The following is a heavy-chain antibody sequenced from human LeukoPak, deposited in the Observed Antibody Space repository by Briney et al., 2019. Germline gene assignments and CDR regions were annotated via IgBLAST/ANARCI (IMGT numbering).Heavy chain of an antibody. V-gene: IGHV4-59*01. CDR3: ARDQDDAFDI. CDR1: GGSISSYY. Sequence: SETLSLTCTVSGGSISSYYWSWIRQPPGKGLEWIGYIYYSGSTNYNPSLKSRVTISVDTSKNQFSLKLSSVTAADTAVCYCARDQDDAFDIWGQGTMVTVSS. J-gene: IGHJ3*02. CDR2: IYYSGST.